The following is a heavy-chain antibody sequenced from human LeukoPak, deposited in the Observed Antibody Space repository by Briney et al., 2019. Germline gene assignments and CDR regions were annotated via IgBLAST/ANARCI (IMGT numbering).Heavy chain of an antibody. J-gene: IGHJ3*02. CDR3: ARSRDAAFDI. D-gene: IGHD2-2*01. Sequence: PGGSLRLSCATTGFIFSTYSMHWIRQGPGKGLVWVSRVISDGSNTDYADSVKGRFTISRDNTRNTLYLQMNSLRSEDTAVYYCARSRDAAFDIWGRGTMVTVSS. CDR1: GFIFSTYS. CDR2: VISDGSNT. V-gene: IGHV3-74*01.